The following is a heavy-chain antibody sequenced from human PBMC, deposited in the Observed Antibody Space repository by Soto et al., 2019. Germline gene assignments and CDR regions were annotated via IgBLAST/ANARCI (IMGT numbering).Heavy chain of an antibody. Sequence: GESLKISCKGSRYNFTSYWIGWVRQKPGKGLEWMGIIYPGDSDTRYSPSFQGQVTISADKSISTAYLQWSSLKASDTAMYYCASGHSVAGMDVWGQGTKVTVSS. D-gene: IGHD6-19*01. CDR3: ASGHSVAGMDV. CDR1: RYNFTSYW. CDR2: IYPGDSDT. V-gene: IGHV5-51*01. J-gene: IGHJ6*02.